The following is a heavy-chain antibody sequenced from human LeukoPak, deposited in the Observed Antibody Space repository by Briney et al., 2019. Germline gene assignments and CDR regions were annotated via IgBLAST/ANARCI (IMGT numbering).Heavy chain of an antibody. CDR3: ARPSGGDFWSGYYNY. J-gene: IGHJ4*02. D-gene: IGHD3-3*01. CDR2: IIPIFGTA. V-gene: IGHV1-69*13. CDR1: GYTFTSYG. Sequence: VASVKVSCKASGYTFTSYGISWVRQAPGQGLEWMGRIIPIFGTANYAQKFQGRVTITADESTSTAYMELSSLRSEDTAVYYCARPSGGDFWSGYYNYWGQGTLVTVSS.